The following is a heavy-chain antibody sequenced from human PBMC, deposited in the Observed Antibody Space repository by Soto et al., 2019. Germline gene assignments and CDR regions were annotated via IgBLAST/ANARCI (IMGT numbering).Heavy chain of an antibody. J-gene: IGHJ6*02. Sequence: PGGSLRLPCAASGFTFDDYTMPWVRQAPGKGLEWVSLVSWDGGSTYYADSVKGRFTISRDNSKNSLYLQMNSLRTEDTALYYCAKDIRGVQLEPDGMDVWGQGTTVTVSS. CDR1: GFTFDDYT. D-gene: IGHD1-1*01. V-gene: IGHV3-43*01. CDR3: AKDIRGVQLEPDGMDV. CDR2: VSWDGGST.